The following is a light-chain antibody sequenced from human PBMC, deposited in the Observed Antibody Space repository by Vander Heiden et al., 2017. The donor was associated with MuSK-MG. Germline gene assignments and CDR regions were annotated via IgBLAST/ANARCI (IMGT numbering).Light chain of an antibody. J-gene: IGLJ2*01. Sequence: HRLSINGTQGQRVAIACTGNSSNIESGYDVHWCQQLPGTAPRLLIYLSNRRPSGVPDRFSGSISGTAAAVTIAELQAEDEAEYYSQSNDQDLSASVFGGGTKLTVL. CDR1: SSNIESGYD. CDR3: QSNDQDLSASV. V-gene: IGLV1-40*01. CDR2: LSN.